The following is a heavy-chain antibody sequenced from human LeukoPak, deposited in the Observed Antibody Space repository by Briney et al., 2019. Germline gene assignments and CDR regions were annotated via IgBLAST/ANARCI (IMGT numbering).Heavy chain of an antibody. J-gene: IGHJ4*02. V-gene: IGHV4-30-4*01. CDR2: FYYSGST. CDR3: VREILYCSGGSCYRGPFDN. CDR1: GGSISSGDYY. D-gene: IGHD2-15*01. Sequence: SQTLSLTCTVSGGSISSGDYYWSWIRQPPGKGLEWIAYFYYSGSTYYNPSLKSRILFSVDTSQNQFSLKLNSVTAADTAVYYCVREILYCSGGSCYRGPFDNWGQGTLVTVSA.